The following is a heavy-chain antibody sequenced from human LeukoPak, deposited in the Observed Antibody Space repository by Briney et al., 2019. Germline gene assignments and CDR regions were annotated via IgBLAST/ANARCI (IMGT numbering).Heavy chain of an antibody. V-gene: IGHV3-48*01. D-gene: IGHD3-3*01. CDR1: GFTFSSYS. CDR3: ARDGYDFWSGIDY. Sequence: RAGGLRLSCAASGFTFSSYSMNWVRQAPGKGLEWVSYISSSSSTIYYADSVKGRFTISRDNAKNSLYLQMNSLRAEDTAVYYCARDGYDFWSGIDYWGQGTLVTVSS. CDR2: ISSSSSTI. J-gene: IGHJ4*02.